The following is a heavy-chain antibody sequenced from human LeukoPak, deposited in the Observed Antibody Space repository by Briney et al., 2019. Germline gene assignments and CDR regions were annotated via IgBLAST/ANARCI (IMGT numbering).Heavy chain of an antibody. CDR3: ARVEGVVPAATNWFDP. CDR2: ISSSSSYI. D-gene: IGHD2-2*01. J-gene: IGHJ5*02. Sequence: GGSLRLSCAASGFTFNYYAMSWVRQAPGKGLEWVSSISSSSSYIYYADSVKGRFTISRDNAKNSLYLQMNSLRAEDTAVYYCARVEGVVPAATNWFDPWGQGTLVTVSS. CDR1: GFTFNYYA. V-gene: IGHV3-21*01.